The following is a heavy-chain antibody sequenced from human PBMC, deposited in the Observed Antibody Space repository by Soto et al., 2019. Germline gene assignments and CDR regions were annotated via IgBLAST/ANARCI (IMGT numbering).Heavy chain of an antibody. CDR2: IYSGGST. Sequence: PGGSLILSCAASGFTVSSNYMSWVRQAPGKGLEWVSVIYSGGSTYYADSVKGRFTISRHNSKNTLYLQMNSLRAEDTAVYYCARVRDYGDYVFAFDIWGQGTMVTVSS. CDR3: ARVRDYGDYVFAFDI. V-gene: IGHV3-53*04. CDR1: GFTVSSNY. J-gene: IGHJ3*02. D-gene: IGHD4-17*01.